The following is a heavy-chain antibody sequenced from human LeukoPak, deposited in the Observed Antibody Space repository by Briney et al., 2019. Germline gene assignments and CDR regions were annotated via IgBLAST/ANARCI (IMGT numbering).Heavy chain of an antibody. D-gene: IGHD4-23*01. CDR1: GFTFSDYF. V-gene: IGHV3-11*05. CDR3: AKERSLNGGYSDGYFDH. Sequence: GGSLRLSCAASGFTFSDYFMSWVRQAPGKGLEWLSYINGRGTYIDYAESLKGRITISRDNAQNSLYLQMNSLRAEDTALYHCAKERSLNGGYSDGYFDHWGQGTLVTVSS. CDR2: INGRGTYI. J-gene: IGHJ4*02.